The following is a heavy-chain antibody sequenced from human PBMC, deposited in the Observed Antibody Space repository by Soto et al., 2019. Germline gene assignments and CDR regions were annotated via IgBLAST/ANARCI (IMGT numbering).Heavy chain of an antibody. CDR1: GGSIISGENF. J-gene: IGHJ4*02. Sequence: LSLTCTVSGGSIISGENFWNWIRQSPGKGLEWIGYIHHSGSTYYNPSLKSRLTISVDTSKNQISLKLNSVTAADTAVYYCARDTGTYPYYFDYWGQGTLVTVSS. D-gene: IGHD1-26*01. V-gene: IGHV4-30-4*01. CDR2: IHHSGST. CDR3: ARDTGTYPYYFDY.